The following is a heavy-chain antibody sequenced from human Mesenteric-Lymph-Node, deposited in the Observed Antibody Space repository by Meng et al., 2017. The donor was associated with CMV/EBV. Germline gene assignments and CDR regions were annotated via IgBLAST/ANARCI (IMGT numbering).Heavy chain of an antibody. D-gene: IGHD4-17*01. J-gene: IGHJ6*02. CDR2: LSFDGSNT. CDR1: GFFFSSYA. CDR3: AKEYDYGRMDV. Sequence: GESLKISCAASGFFFSSYAMHWVRQSPGKGLEWVAVLSFDGSNTFYADSVKGRFTISRDNSKNTLYLEMNSLRAEDTAVYYCAKEYDYGRMDVWGQGTTVTVSS. V-gene: IGHV3-30*04.